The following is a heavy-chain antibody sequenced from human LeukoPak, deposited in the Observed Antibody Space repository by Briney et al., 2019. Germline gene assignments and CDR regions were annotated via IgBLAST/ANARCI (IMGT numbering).Heavy chain of an antibody. CDR2: IYYSGST. CDR1: GGSISSYY. V-gene: IGHV4-59*01. D-gene: IGHD6-13*01. CDR3: ARAPFIAAAPDYFDY. J-gene: IGHJ4*02. Sequence: SETLSLTCTVSGGSISSYYWSWIRQPPGKGLEWIEYIYYSGSTNYNPSLKSRVTISVDTSKNQFSLKLSSVTAADTAVYYCARAPFIAAAPDYFDYWGQGTLVTVSS.